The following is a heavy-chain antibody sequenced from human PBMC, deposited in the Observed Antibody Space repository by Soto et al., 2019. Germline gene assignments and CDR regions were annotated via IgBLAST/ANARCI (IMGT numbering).Heavy chain of an antibody. Sequence: ASVKVSCKASGYTFTSYDINWVRQATGQGLEWMGWMNPNSGNTGYAQKFQGRVTMTRNTSISTAYMELSSLRSEDTAVYYCARGVFDPRAYYYYYYYMDVWGKGTTVTVSS. CDR3: ARGVFDPRAYYYYYYYMDV. CDR2: MNPNSGNT. D-gene: IGHD2-21*01. CDR1: GYTFTSYD. V-gene: IGHV1-8*01. J-gene: IGHJ6*03.